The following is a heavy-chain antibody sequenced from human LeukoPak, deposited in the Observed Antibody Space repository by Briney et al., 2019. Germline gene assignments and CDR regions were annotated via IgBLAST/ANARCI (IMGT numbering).Heavy chain of an antibody. V-gene: IGHV4-30-4*01. Sequence: PSQTLSLTCTVSGGSISSGDYYWSWIRQPPGKGLEWIGYIYYSGSTYYNPSLKSRVTISVDTSKNQFSLKLSSVTAADTAVYYCARDNRVVVVPAELSYYYYGMDVWGQGTMVTVSS. CDR1: GGSISSGDYY. CDR3: ARDNRVVVVPAELSYYYYGMDV. J-gene: IGHJ6*02. D-gene: IGHD2-2*01. CDR2: IYYSGST.